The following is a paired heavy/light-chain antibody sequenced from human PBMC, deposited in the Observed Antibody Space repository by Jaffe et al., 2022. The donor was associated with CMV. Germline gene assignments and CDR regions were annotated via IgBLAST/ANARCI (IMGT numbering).Light chain of an antibody. V-gene: IGKV3-15*01. J-gene: IGKJ2*01. Sequence: EIVLTQSPATLSVSPGERATLSCRASQSVASNLAWYQQKPGQAPRLLMYGTSTRGTGIPSRFRGSGSGTEFTLTISSLQSEDFAVYYCLHYSNWPLYTFGQGTKLEIK. CDR1: QSVASN. CDR2: GTS. CDR3: LHYSNWPLYT.
Heavy chain of an antibody. V-gene: IGHV1-24*01. J-gene: IGHJ4*02. D-gene: IGHD3-16*01. CDR3: ATVRQYLLWY. CDR2: FDPEDAKT. Sequence: QVQLIQSEAEVKKPGASVKVSCKVSGYTLTELSLHWVRQAPGKGLEWMGSFDPEDAKTINAQNFQGRVTMTEDTSTDTGYMELSNLRSEDTAVYYCATVRQYLLWYWGQGTQVTVSS. CDR1: GYTLTELS.